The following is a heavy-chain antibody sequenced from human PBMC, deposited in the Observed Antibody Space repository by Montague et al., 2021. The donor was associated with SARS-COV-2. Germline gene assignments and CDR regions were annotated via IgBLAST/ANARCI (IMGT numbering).Heavy chain of an antibody. CDR2: IWYDGSKN. V-gene: IGHV3-33*01. CDR1: GFTFSSYG. J-gene: IGHJ6*02. D-gene: IGHD6-13*01. CDR3: ARDSSSGSDWYYYYGMDV. Sequence: SLRLSCEASGFTFSSYGMHWVRQAPGKGLEWVAIIWYDGSKNYYSDSXKGRFTISRDNSKNTLYLQMNTLRAEDTAVYYCARDSSSGSDWYYYYGMDVWGQGTTVTVSS.